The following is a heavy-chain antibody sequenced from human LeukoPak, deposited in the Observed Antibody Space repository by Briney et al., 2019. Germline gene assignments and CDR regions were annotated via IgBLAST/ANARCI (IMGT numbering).Heavy chain of an antibody. CDR3: AKDPDCGGDCYPLGYFDY. V-gene: IGHV3-30*18. J-gene: IGHJ4*02. D-gene: IGHD2-21*02. CDR2: ISYDGSNK. CDR1: GFTFSSYG. Sequence: GRSLRLSCAASGFTFSSYGMHWVRQAPGKGLEWVAVISYDGSNKYYADSVKGRFTISRDNSKNTLYLQMNSLRAEDTAVYYCAKDPDCGGDCYPLGYFDYWGQGTLVTVSS.